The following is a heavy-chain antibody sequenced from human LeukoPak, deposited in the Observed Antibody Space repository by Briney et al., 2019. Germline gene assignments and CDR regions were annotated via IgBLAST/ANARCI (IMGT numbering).Heavy chain of an antibody. J-gene: IGHJ4*02. V-gene: IGHV3-9*03. CDR3: ARDYDILTGYYLLDY. Sequence: GGSLRLSCAASGFTFDDYAMHWVRQAPRTGLEWVSGICWNSGSIGYSDSVKDRFTISRDNAKNSLYLQMISLRADDMAVYYCARDYDILTGYYLLDYWGQGTLVTVSS. CDR2: ICWNSGSI. D-gene: IGHD3-9*01. CDR1: GFTFDDYA.